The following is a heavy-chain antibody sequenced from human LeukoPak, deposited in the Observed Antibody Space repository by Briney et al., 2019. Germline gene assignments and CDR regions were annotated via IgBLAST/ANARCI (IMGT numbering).Heavy chain of an antibody. Sequence: GGSLRLSCAASGFTFSHYSMHWVRQAPGKGLEYVSAINSNGDDTYYANSVKGRFTISRDNSKNTLYLQMGSLRAEDMAVYYCAKGGGWSPAVLFDYWGQGTLVTVSS. CDR1: GFTFSHYS. CDR2: INSNGDDT. J-gene: IGHJ4*02. D-gene: IGHD6-19*01. V-gene: IGHV3-64*01. CDR3: AKGGGWSPAVLFDY.